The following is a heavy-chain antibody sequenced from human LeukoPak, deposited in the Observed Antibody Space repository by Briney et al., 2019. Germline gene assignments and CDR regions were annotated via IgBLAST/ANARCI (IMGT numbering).Heavy chain of an antibody. CDR3: ARVPCTGGSCSRTFDH. J-gene: IGHJ4*02. CDR1: GYSFSTYW. Sequence: GESLKISCKGSGYSFSTYWIGWVRQMPGKGLEWMGLINAADSDTRYSPSFQGQVLISVDKSISTAYLQWGNLKATDTAFYYCARVPCTGGSCSRTFDHWGQGTLVPSTQ. V-gene: IGHV5-51*01. D-gene: IGHD2-8*02. CDR2: INAADSDT.